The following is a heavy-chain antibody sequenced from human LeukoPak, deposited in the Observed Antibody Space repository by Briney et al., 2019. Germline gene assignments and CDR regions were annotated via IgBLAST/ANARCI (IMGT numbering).Heavy chain of an antibody. CDR1: GATFSSYW. J-gene: IGHJ4*02. CDR3: ARDARFLNY. V-gene: IGHV3-7*01. D-gene: IGHD3-3*01. Sequence: GGSLRLSCAVSGATFSSYWMSSVRQAPGKGLEWVANIKQDGSEKYYVDSVTGRLTISRDNAKNSLYLQMNSLRAEDTAVYSCARDARFLNYWGQGTLVTVSS. CDR2: IKQDGSEK.